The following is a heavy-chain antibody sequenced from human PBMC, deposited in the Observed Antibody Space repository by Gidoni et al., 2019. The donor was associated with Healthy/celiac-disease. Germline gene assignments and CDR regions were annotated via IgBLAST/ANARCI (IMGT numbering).Heavy chain of an antibody. D-gene: IGHD6-13*01. Sequence: TYYTPSLKSRVTISVDTSKNQFSLKLSSVTAADTAVYYCARTGYSSSWGTGLWFDPWGQGTLVTVSS. CDR2: T. J-gene: IGHJ5*02. V-gene: IGHV4-31*02. CDR3: ARTGYSSSWGTGLWFDP.